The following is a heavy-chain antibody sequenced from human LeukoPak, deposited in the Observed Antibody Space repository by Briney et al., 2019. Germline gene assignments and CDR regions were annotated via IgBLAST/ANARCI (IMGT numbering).Heavy chain of an antibody. V-gene: IGHV3-64*01. J-gene: IGHJ4*02. D-gene: IGHD6-13*01. CDR2: ISSNGGST. Sequence: GGSLRLSCAASGFTFSSYAMHWVRQAPGKGLEYVSAISSNGGSTYYANSVKGRFTISRDNSRNTLYLQMGSLRTEDMAVYYCAKYYSSSWHRGYFDYWGQGTLVTVSS. CDR3: AKYYSSSWHRGYFDY. CDR1: GFTFSSYA.